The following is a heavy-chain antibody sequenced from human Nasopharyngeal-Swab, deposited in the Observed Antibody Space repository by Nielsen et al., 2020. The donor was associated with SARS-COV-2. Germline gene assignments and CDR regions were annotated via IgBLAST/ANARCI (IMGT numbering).Heavy chain of an antibody. CDR1: GFTFSSYA. V-gene: IGHV3-23*01. Sequence: SLSITCAASGFTFSSYAMSWVRQAPGKGLEWVSAISGSGGSTYYADSVTGRFTISRDNSKNTLYLQMNSLRAEDTAVYYCAKGLEQQLSPLYYYYYYGMDVWGQGTTVTVSS. CDR3: AKGLEQQLSPLYYYYYYGMDV. D-gene: IGHD6-13*01. CDR2: ISGSGGST. J-gene: IGHJ6*02.